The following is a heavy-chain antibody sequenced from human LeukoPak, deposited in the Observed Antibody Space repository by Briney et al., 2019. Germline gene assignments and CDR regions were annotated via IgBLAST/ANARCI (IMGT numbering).Heavy chain of an antibody. CDR1: GGSASNYF. V-gene: IGHV4-4*07. CDR3: ARDPEGHGYYFDY. CDR2: IHTSGST. D-gene: IGHD3-3*01. J-gene: IGHJ4*02. Sequence: SETLSLTCTVSGGSASNYFCTWLRQSAGKGLEWIGRIHTSGSTNYNPSLKSRVSMSVDTSKNQFSLKLSSVTAADTAVYYCARDPEGHGYYFDYWGQGALVTVSS.